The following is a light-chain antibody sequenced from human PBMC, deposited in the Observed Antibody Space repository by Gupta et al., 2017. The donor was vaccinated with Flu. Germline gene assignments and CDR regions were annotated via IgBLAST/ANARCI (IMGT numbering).Light chain of an antibody. V-gene: IGLV2-14*01. Sequence: QSALTQPASVSGSPGQSITISCTGTSSDVGGYNYVSWYQQHPGKAPKLMIYEVSNRPSGVSNRFSGSKSGNTASLTISGLQAEDEAYYYCSSYTSSITFVVFGGGTKLTVL. CDR1: SSDVGGYNY. J-gene: IGLJ2*01. CDR2: EVS. CDR3: SSYTSSITFVV.